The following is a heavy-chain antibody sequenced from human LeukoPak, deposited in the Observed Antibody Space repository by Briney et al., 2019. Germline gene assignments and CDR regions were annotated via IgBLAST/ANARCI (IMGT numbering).Heavy chain of an antibody. V-gene: IGHV3-23*01. Sequence: GGSLRLSCAASGCTFCSYAMSWVRQAPGKGLEWVSAISGCGGFTYYAESVKGRFTISRDNSKSTLYLQMSSLRAEDTAVYYCAKHTLVDYWGQGTLVTVSS. CDR1: GCTFCSYA. J-gene: IGHJ4*02. CDR3: AKHTLVDY. CDR2: ISGCGGFT.